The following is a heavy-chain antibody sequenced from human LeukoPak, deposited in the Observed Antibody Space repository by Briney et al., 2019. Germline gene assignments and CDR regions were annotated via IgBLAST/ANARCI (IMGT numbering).Heavy chain of an antibody. CDR2: IYPSGGST. J-gene: IGHJ3*02. Sequence: ASVKVSCTASGYTFTSYYIHWVRQAPGQGPEWMGIIYPSGGSTTYAQKFQGRVTMTRDMSTSTVYMELSSLRSEDTAVYYCAIGYCRGGSCDDEPGDAFDIWGQGTMVAVSS. D-gene: IGHD2-15*01. V-gene: IGHV1-46*01. CDR3: AIGYCRGGSCDDEPGDAFDI. CDR1: GYTFTSYY.